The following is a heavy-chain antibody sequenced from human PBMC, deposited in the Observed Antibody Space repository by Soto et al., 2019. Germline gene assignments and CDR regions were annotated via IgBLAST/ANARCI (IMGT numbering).Heavy chain of an antibody. Sequence: QVQLQESGPGLVKPSETLSLTCTVSGGSVSSGSYYWSWIRQPPGKGLEWIGYIYYSGSTNYNPSLQPRVTISVDTSKDQCSLELSSVNAAETAVYYCARDRDYVLGSYRQTPGVGAFDIWGQGTMVTVSS. CDR2: IYYSGST. V-gene: IGHV4-61*01. J-gene: IGHJ3*02. D-gene: IGHD3-16*02. CDR3: ARDRDYVLGSYRQTPGVGAFDI. CDR1: GGSVSSGSYY.